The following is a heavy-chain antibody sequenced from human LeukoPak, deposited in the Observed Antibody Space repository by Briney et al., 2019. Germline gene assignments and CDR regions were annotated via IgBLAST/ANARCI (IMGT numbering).Heavy chain of an antibody. J-gene: IGHJ3*02. V-gene: IGHV3-33*01. D-gene: IGHD2-2*01. Sequence: GGSLRLSCAASGFTFSTYGMHWVRQAPGKGLAWVAVIWDDGTNKYYADSVKGRFTISRDNSKNTLYLQMNSLRAEDTAVYYCARAEVPGAIKSGAFDIWGQGTMVTVSS. CDR1: GFTFSTYG. CDR2: IWDDGTNK. CDR3: ARAEVPGAIKSGAFDI.